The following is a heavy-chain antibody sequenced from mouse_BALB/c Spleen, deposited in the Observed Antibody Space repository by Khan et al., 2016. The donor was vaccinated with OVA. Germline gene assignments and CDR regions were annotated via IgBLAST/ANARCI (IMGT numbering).Heavy chain of an antibody. D-gene: IGHD1-1*01. J-gene: IGHJ2*01. V-gene: IGHV1S81*02. CDR1: GYTFTSYW. CDR2: TNPTNGRT. Sequence: QVQLQQSGADLVKAGASVKMSCKASGYTFTSYWMHWVKQRLGQGLEWFAETNPTNGRTYYNEKFKSKATLTVDKSSSTAYMLLSGPTFVDSAVYYCARNKKIVATYFDYWGQGTTLTVSS. CDR3: ARNKKIVATYFDY.